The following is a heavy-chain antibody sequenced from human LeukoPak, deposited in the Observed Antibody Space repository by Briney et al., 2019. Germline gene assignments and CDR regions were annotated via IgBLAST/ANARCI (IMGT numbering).Heavy chain of an antibody. Sequence: ASVKVSCKASGYTFTSYDINWVRQATGQGLEWMGWMNPNSGNTGYAQKFQGRVTITRNTSISTAYMELSSLRSDDTAVYYCARAAVPAAILDWFDPWGQGTLVTVSS. CDR2: MNPNSGNT. CDR1: GYTFTSYD. D-gene: IGHD2-2*01. J-gene: IGHJ5*02. CDR3: ARAAVPAAILDWFDP. V-gene: IGHV1-8*03.